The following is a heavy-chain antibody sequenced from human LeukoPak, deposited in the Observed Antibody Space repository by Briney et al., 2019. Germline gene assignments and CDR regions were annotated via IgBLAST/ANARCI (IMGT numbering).Heavy chain of an antibody. J-gene: IGHJ5*02. CDR2: ISQSGNI. D-gene: IGHD3-22*01. Sequence: SETLSLTCAVSGDSISSGGYSWSWIRQPPGKGLEWIGYIYHIGYISQSGNIYQNPSLKSRVTISLDTSRNQFSLKLSSVTAADTAVYYCARSPLAFYDSSGYPRVWFDPWGQGTLVTVSS. CDR3: ARSPLAFYDSSGYPRVWFDP. CDR1: GDSISSGGYS. V-gene: IGHV4-30-2*01.